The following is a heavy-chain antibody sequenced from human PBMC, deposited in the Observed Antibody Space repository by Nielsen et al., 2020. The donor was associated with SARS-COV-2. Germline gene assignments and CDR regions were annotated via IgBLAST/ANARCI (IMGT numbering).Heavy chain of an antibody. V-gene: IGHV3-53*04. CDR3: ARGGYCSSSSCYNAFDV. CDR2: MYSAGTT. CDR1: GFIVSNNY. D-gene: IGHD2-2*03. Sequence: GGSLRLSCAASGFIVSNNYMSWVRQAPGKGLEWVSVMYSAGTTYYADSVKDRFTISRHSSENSLYLQMNSLRADDTALYYCARGGYCSSSSCYNAFDVWGEGTMVLVSS. J-gene: IGHJ3*01.